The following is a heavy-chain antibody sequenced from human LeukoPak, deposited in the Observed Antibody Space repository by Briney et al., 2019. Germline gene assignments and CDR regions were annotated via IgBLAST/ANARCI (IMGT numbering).Heavy chain of an antibody. D-gene: IGHD3-10*01. CDR3: ATAPKDYYGSGSYPV. CDR1: GGSISSTNW. Sequence: SETLSLTCAVSGGSISSTNWWSWVRQPPGKGLEWIGEIYHSGSTNYNPSLKSRVTISVDTSKNQFSLKLSSVTAADTAVYYCATAPKDYYGSGSYPVWGKGTTVTISS. V-gene: IGHV4-4*02. CDR2: IYHSGST. J-gene: IGHJ6*04.